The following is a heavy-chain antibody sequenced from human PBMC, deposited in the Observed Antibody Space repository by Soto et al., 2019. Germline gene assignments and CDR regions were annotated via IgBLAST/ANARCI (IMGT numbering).Heavy chain of an antibody. Sequence: EVQLLESGGGLVQPGGSLRLSCAASGFTFSNYDMRWVRQAPGKGPGWVSGITNSGDNTYYADSVKGRFTISRDNSKNTLYLQMNNLRAEETAVYYCARLNYHGLGTNTLDVWGQGTTVTVSS. CDR3: ARLNYHGLGTNTLDV. J-gene: IGHJ6*02. CDR2: ITNSGDNT. CDR1: GFTFSNYD. V-gene: IGHV3-23*01. D-gene: IGHD3-10*01.